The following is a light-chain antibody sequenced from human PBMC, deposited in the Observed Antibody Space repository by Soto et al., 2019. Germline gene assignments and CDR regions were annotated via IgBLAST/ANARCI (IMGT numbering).Light chain of an antibody. CDR3: LLYMHSGTHWV. J-gene: IGLJ3*02. CDR2: STD. CDR1: SGSVSTLYS. V-gene: IGLV8-61*01. Sequence: QTVVTQEPSFSVSPGGTVTLTCGLTSGSVSTLYSPSWYQQTPGQPPRILIYSTDTRSSGVPERFSGSILGNKAALTITGAQTEDESVYYCLLYMHSGTHWVFGGGTKVTVL.